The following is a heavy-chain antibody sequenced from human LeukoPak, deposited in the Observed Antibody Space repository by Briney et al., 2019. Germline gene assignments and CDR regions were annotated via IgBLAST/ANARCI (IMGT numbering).Heavy chain of an antibody. V-gene: IGHV1-46*01. CDR2: INPSGDRT. CDR3: TKDSDTSAHDF. CDR1: GYTFTGYY. Sequence: GASVKVSCKASGYTFTGYYMHWVRQAPGQGLDWMGIINPSGDRTTCAQKFQGRVTMTRDTSTSTVYMELSRLTPDDTAIYYCTKDSDTSAHDFWGQGTLVTVSS. J-gene: IGHJ4*02.